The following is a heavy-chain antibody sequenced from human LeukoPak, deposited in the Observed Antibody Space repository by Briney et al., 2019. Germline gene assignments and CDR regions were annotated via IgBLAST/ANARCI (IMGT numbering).Heavy chain of an antibody. CDR1: GGTFSGYC. CDR3: ARVMADSSSWYGPFDY. J-gene: IGHJ4*02. Sequence: SETLSLTCAVYGGTFSGYCWSWIRQPPGKGLEWVGEINHSGTTNYNPSLKSRVSASVDTSKNQFSLKLSSVTAADTAVYYCARVMADSSSWYGPFDYWGQGTLVTVSS. V-gene: IGHV4-34*01. D-gene: IGHD6-13*01. CDR2: INHSGTT.